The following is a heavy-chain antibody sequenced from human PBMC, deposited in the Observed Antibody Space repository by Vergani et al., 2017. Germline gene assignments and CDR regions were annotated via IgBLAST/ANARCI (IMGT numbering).Heavy chain of an antibody. D-gene: IGHD6-13*01. J-gene: IGHJ6*03. Sequence: EVQLVQSGAEVKKPGESRKISCKGSGYSFTSYWIGWVRQMPGKGLEWMGIIYPGDSDTRYSPSFQGQVTISADKSISTAYLQLSSLKASDTAMYYCARSAAPAVFYYYYMDVWGKGTTVTVSS. CDR1: GYSFTSYW. V-gene: IGHV5-51*01. CDR3: ARSAAPAVFYYYYMDV. CDR2: IYPGDSDT.